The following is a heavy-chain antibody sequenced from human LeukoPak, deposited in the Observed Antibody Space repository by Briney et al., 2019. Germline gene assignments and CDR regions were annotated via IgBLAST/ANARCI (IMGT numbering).Heavy chain of an antibody. V-gene: IGHV4-38-2*02. CDR2: IYHSGST. CDR3: ARGAPPQN. CDR1: GYSISSGYY. J-gene: IGHJ4*02. Sequence: SETLSLTCTVSGYSISSGYYWGWIRQPPGKGLEWIGSIYHSGSTYYNPSLKSRVTLSVDTSENQFSLKLSSVTAADTAVYYCARGAPPQNWGQGTLVTVSS.